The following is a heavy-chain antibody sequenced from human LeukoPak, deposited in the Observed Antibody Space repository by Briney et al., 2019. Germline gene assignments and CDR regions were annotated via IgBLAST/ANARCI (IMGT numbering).Heavy chain of an antibody. CDR2: IRYDGSNK. Sequence: RPGGSLRLSCAASGFTFSSYGMHWVRQAPGKGLEWVAFIRYDGSNKYYADSVKGRFTISRDNSKNTLYLQMNSLRAEDTAVYYCAKERVYSSGWYDFDYWGQGTLVTVSS. CDR3: AKERVYSSGWYDFDY. D-gene: IGHD6-19*01. CDR1: GFTFSSYG. J-gene: IGHJ4*02. V-gene: IGHV3-30*02.